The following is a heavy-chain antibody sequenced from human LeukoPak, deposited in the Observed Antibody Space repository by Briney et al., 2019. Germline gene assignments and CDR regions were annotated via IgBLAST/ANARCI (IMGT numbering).Heavy chain of an antibody. CDR2: INGNGDNT. J-gene: IGHJ5*02. Sequence: GGSLRLSCAAFRFTFTSYALSWVRQGPGKGLEWVSTINGNGDNTYYADSVKGRFTISRDNSKNTLYLQMNSLKTEDTAVYYCAKRWFGELGVDWFDPWGQGTPVTVSS. V-gene: IGHV3-23*01. CDR1: RFTFTSYA. CDR3: AKRWFGELGVDWFDP. D-gene: IGHD3-10*01.